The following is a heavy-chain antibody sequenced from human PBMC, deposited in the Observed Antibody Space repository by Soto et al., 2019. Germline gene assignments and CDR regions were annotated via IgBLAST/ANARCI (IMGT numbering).Heavy chain of an antibody. V-gene: IGHV4-34*01. CDR1: GGSFSGYY. D-gene: IGHD3-10*01. Sequence: QVQLQQWGAGLLKPSETLSLTCAVYGGSFSGYYWSWIRQPPGTGLEWIGEINHSGSTNYNPSLKSRVTLSVDTSKNQFSLKLSSVTAADTAVYYCARGGSTVLLWFGEFFYFDYWGQGTLVTVSS. CDR3: ARGGSTVLLWFGEFFYFDY. J-gene: IGHJ4*02. CDR2: INHSGST.